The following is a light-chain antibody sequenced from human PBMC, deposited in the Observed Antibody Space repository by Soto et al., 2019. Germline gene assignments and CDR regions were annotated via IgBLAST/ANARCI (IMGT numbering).Light chain of an antibody. CDR3: QQYDSLPT. J-gene: IGKJ4*01. CDR1: QSISSW. CDR2: KAS. V-gene: IGKV1-5*03. Sequence: HMTQSPSTLSPSVRDRVTITFRASQSISSWLAWYQKKPGNAHKLLINKASSLESGVPSMFSRSGFGKDFSFTISSLPPEDFATYYCQQYDSLPTFGGGTKVDIK.